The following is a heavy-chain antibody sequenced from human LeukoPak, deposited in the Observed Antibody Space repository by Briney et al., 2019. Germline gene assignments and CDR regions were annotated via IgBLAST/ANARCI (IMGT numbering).Heavy chain of an antibody. CDR1: GGSISSYY. J-gene: IGHJ4*02. Sequence: SETLSLTCTVSGGSISSYYWSWIRQPPGKGLEWIGYIYYSGSTNYNPSLKSRVTISVDTSKNQFSLKLSSVTAADTAVYYCAKDRDEWFESTSDDYWGQGTLVTVSS. V-gene: IGHV4-59*01. D-gene: IGHD3-10*01. CDR3: AKDRDEWFESTSDDY. CDR2: IYYSGST.